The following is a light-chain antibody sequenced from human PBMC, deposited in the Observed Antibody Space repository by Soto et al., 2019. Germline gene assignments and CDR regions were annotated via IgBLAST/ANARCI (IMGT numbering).Light chain of an antibody. Sequence: QSALTQLPSASGSPGQSVTISCTGTSSDVGAYNYVSWYQQHPGKAPKLIIYEVTKRPSGVPDRFSGSKSGNTASLTVSGLQAEDEADYYCTSYAGSDNFGVFGTGTKLTVL. J-gene: IGLJ1*01. CDR2: EVT. CDR3: TSYAGSDNFGV. CDR1: SSDVGAYNY. V-gene: IGLV2-8*01.